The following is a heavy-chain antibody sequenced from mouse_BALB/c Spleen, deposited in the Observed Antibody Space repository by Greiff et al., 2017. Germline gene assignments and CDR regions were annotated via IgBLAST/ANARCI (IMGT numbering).Heavy chain of an antibody. CDR2: ISSGSSTI. CDR1: GFTFSSFG. Sequence: EVHLVESGGGLVQPGGSRKLSCAASGFTFSSFGMHWVRQAPEKGLEWVAYISSGSSTIYYADTVKGRFTISRDNPKNTLFLQMTSLRSEDTAMYYCAREGAVYDGFAYWGQGTLVTVSA. J-gene: IGHJ3*01. CDR3: AREGAVYDGFAY. V-gene: IGHV5-17*02. D-gene: IGHD2-12*01.